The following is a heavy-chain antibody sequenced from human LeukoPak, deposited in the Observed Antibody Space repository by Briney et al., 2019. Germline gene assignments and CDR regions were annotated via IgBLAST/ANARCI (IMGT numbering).Heavy chain of an antibody. J-gene: IGHJ6*03. V-gene: IGHV4-34*01. CDR3: ARARGEAPRYYYYYYMDV. D-gene: IGHD2-21*01. CDR1: GRSFSCYY. CDR2: SNHSGRT. Sequence: SQTLSLTCAVYGRSFSCYYWSWIRQPPGKGLEWIGESNHSGRTNYNPSLKSRVTISVDASKNQFSLKLSSVSAADTVVYYCARARGEAPRYYYYYYMDVWGKGTTVTVSS.